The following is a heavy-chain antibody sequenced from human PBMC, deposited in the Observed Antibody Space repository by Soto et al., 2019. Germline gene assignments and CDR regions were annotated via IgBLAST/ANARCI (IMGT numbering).Heavy chain of an antibody. CDR3: TRETLEKTHGLYDALDI. J-gene: IGHJ3*02. CDR1: GYTFTDYY. CDR2: MNPKSGGA. Sequence: ASVKVSCKTSGYTFTDYYTHWVRQAPGQGLEWMGWMNPKSGGAYFAQKFQGRVTLTRDTSIGTAYIEVNSLTSDDTAVYFCTRETLEKTHGLYDALDIWGQGITDTVSS. V-gene: IGHV1-2*02.